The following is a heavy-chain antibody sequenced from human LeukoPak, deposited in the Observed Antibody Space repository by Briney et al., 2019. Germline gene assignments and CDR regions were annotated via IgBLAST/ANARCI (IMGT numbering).Heavy chain of an antibody. J-gene: IGHJ4*02. V-gene: IGHV4-34*01. CDR1: GFTFSSYE. D-gene: IGHD5-12*01. Sequence: GSLRLSCAASGFTFSSYEMNWVRQPPGKGLEWIGEINHSGSTNYNPSLKSRVTISVDTSKNQFSLKLSSVTAADTAVYYCARNPVATPIDYWGQGTLVTVSS. CDR2: INHSGST. CDR3: ARNPVATPIDY.